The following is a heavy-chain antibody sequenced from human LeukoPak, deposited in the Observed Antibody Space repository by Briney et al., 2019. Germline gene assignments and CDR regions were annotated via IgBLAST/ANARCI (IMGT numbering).Heavy chain of an antibody. CDR3: ARDPHYSSKFDY. J-gene: IGHJ4*02. Sequence: GGSLTLSCAASGFTLSSYSMIWVRQAPGKGLEGVSYISSSSSTIYYADSVKGRFTISRDNAKNSLYLQMNSLRDEDTAVYYCARDPHYSSKFDYWGQGTLVTVSS. CDR1: GFTLSSYS. V-gene: IGHV3-48*02. CDR2: ISSSSSTI. D-gene: IGHD6-13*01.